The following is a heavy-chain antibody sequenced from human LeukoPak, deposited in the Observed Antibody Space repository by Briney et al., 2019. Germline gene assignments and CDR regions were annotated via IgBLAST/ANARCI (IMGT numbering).Heavy chain of an antibody. CDR3: AGGYCSSTSCYAFDI. CDR2: IIPIFGTA. V-gene: IGHV1-69*05. J-gene: IGHJ3*02. Sequence: SVKVSCKASGGTFSSYAISWVRQAPGQGLEWMGGIIPIFGTANYAQKFQGRVTITTDESTSTAYMELSSLRSKDTAVYYCAGGYCSSTSCYAFDIWGQGTMVTVSS. D-gene: IGHD2-2*01. CDR1: GGTFSSYA.